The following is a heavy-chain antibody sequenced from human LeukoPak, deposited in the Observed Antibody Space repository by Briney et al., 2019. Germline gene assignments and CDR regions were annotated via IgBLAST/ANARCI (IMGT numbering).Heavy chain of an antibody. CDR2: IYYSGST. CDR1: GGSISSYY. J-gene: IGHJ6*03. D-gene: IGHD6-13*01. V-gene: IGHV4-59*01. CDR3: ARLGQGSSMFYYYYYMDV. Sequence: SETLSLTCTVSGGSISSYYWSWIRHPPGKGLEGIGYIYYSGSTNYNPSLKSPVTISVDTSKNQFSLKMSSVTAADTAVYYCARLGQGSSMFYYYYYMDVWGKGTTVTVSS.